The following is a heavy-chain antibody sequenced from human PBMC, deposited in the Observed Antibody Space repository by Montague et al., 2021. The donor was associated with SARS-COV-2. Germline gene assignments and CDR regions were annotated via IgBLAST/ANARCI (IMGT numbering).Heavy chain of an antibody. CDR2: IYYYGNT. Sequence: SETLSLTCTVSGDSISNYFWSWIRQPPGQGLEWIGYIYYYGNTHYNSSLKSRATISIDTSRNLFSLQLRSVTAADTAVNFCAKEVGLGSIKPTYWGQGVLVTVSS. V-gene: IGHV4-59*01. CDR3: AKEVGLGSIKPTY. J-gene: IGHJ4*02. CDR1: GDSISNYF. D-gene: IGHD3-10*01.